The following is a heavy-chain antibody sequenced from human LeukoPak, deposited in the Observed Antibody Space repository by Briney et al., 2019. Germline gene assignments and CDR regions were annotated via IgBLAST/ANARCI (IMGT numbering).Heavy chain of an antibody. D-gene: IGHD3-22*01. J-gene: IGHJ4*02. CDR2: TKQDGSEK. Sequence: GGSLRLSCAASGFTFSDHYMSWIRQAPGKGLEWVANTKQDGSEKYYVDSVKGRFTISRDNAKNSLYLQMNSLRAEDTTVYYCARESVVISYWGQGTLVTVSS. V-gene: IGHV3-7*01. CDR3: ARESVVISY. CDR1: GFTFSDHY.